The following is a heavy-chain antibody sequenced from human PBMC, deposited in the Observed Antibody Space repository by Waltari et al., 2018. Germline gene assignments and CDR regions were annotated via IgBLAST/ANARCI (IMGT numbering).Heavy chain of an antibody. CDR1: GFTFSSYG. J-gene: IGHJ6*02. V-gene: IGHV3-33*01. CDR3: ARDRVKLLDYYYYGMDV. D-gene: IGHD2-15*01. Sequence: QVQLVESGGGVVQPGRSLRLSCAASGFTFSSYGMHWVRQAPGKGLEWVAVIWYDGSNKYYADSVKGRFTISRDNSKNTLDLQMNSLRAEDTAVYYCARDRVKLLDYYYYGMDVWGQGTTVTVSS. CDR2: IWYDGSNK.